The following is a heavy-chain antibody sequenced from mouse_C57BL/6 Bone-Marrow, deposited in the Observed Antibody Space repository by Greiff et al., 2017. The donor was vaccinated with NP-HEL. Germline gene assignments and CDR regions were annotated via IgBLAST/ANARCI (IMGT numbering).Heavy chain of an antibody. CDR1: GYTFTSYD. Sequence: QVQLQQSGPELVKPGASVKLSCKASGYTFTSYDINWVKQRPGQGLEWIGWIYPRDGSTKYNEKFKGKATLTVDTSSSTAYMELHSLTSEDSAVYFCARGFFYYYGPPWFAYWGQGTLVTVSA. J-gene: IGHJ3*01. D-gene: IGHD1-1*01. CDR2: IYPRDGST. CDR3: ARGFFYYYGPPWFAY. V-gene: IGHV1-85*01.